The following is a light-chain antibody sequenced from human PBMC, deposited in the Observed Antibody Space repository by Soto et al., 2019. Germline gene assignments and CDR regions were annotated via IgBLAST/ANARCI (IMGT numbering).Light chain of an antibody. V-gene: IGKV1-39*01. Sequence: DIQMTQSPSSLSASVGDRVTITCRASQTISSYFNWYQQTPGRAPKLLIYAASSLQGGVPSRFSGSGSGTDFTLTISSLPPEDFATFYCQQTYNTPSPWTFGQGTKVEIK. CDR1: QTISSY. CDR2: AAS. CDR3: QQTYNTPSPWT. J-gene: IGKJ1*01.